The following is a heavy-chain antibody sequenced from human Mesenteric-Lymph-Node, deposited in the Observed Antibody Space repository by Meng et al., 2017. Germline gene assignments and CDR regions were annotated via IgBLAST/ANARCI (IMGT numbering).Heavy chain of an antibody. D-gene: IGHD3-10*01. CDR3: VRDTRRGGGWFDP. CDR1: GDSITSGDYS. CDR2: IYHGVNI. Sequence: QLPESGSGLVRPSQPLSLTCAVSGDSITSGDYSWTWIRQPPGKGLEWIGYIYHGVNIYYTPSLRSRVTISVDKSRNQFSLKLTSVSAADTAVYYCVRDTRRGGGWFDPWGQGTLVTVSS. J-gene: IGHJ5*02. V-gene: IGHV4-30-2*01.